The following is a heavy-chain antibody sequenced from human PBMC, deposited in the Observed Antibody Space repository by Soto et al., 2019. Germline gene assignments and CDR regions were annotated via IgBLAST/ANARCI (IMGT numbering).Heavy chain of an antibody. D-gene: IGHD6-19*01. CDR2: ISKDGMNK. Sequence: QVRLVESGGGVVQPGRSLRLSCTASGFSFSSYAMYWFRQPPGKGLEWVAVISKDGMNKNYADSVKGRVTVSRDNDNYSLDLQLTSLRGEDTAMYCCARDMYSSDYFVKWFEPWGQGTLVTVSS. J-gene: IGHJ5*02. CDR1: GFSFSSYA. CDR3: ARDMYSSDYFVKWFEP. V-gene: IGHV3-30*04.